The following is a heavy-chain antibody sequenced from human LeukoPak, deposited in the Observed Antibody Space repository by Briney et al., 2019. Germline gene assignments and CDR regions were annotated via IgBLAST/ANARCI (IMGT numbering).Heavy chain of an antibody. CDR2: VSWNSDHI. D-gene: IGHD2-2*01. CDR1: GFIFHDYV. Sequence: GGSLRLSCVASGFIFHDYVMHWVRQLPGKGLEWVSGVSWNSDHIGYADSVKGRFTISRDNSENTVYLQMDSLGTEDTAVYYCTRMPSTEIYYFYYMDVWGKGTTVTVSS. V-gene: IGHV3-9*01. J-gene: IGHJ6*03. CDR3: TRMPSTEIYYFYYMDV.